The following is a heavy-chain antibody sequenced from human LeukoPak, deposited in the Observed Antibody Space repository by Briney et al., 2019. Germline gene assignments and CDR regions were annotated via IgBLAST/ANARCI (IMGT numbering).Heavy chain of an antibody. J-gene: IGHJ5*02. CDR3: ARIGYSYVYSHYYGFDP. V-gene: IGHV1-18*01. Sequence: ASVKVSCKASGYTFTNYGISWVRQAPGQGREWMGWISAYNGNTNYAQKLQGRVTMTTDTSTSKAYMELRSLRSDDTAVYYCARIGYSYVYSHYYGFDPWGQGTVVTVS. CDR1: GYTFTNYG. CDR2: ISAYNGNT. D-gene: IGHD5-18*01.